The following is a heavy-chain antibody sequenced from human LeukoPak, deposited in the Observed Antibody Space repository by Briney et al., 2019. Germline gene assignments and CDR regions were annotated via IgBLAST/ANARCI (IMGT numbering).Heavy chain of an antibody. CDR2: IYPGDSDT. V-gene: IGHV5-51*01. CDR3: ARLVSGSSGELDY. J-gene: IGHJ4*02. Sequence: RGESLKISCEGSGYSFASYWIGWVRQMPGKGLEWMGIIYPGDSDTRYSPSFQGQVTISADKSISTAYLQWSSLKASDTAMYYCARLVSGSSGELDYWGQGTLVTVSS. D-gene: IGHD1-26*01. CDR1: GYSFASYW.